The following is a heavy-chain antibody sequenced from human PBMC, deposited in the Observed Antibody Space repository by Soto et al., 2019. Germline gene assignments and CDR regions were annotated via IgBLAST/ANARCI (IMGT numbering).Heavy chain of an antibody. CDR1: CGSISSSSYY. D-gene: IGHD3-3*01. V-gene: IGHV4-39*01. CDR2: IYYSGST. J-gene: IGHJ5*02. CDR3: ANHVIRLCGYDFRRAWYNP. Sequence: PSEPLSFTCTVSCGSISSSSYYWGWIRQPPGKGLEWIGSIYYSGSTYYNPSLKRRVTISVDTSKNQFSLKLFSVTAANTDMYYCANHVIRLCGYDFRRAWYNPWGQGTLVTVSP.